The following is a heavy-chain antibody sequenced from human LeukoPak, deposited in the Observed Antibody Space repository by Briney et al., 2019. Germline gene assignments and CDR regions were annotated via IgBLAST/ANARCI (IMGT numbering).Heavy chain of an antibody. J-gene: IGHJ4*02. V-gene: IGHV3-74*01. CDR3: ARDGRVPY. CDR2: INRDGSST. D-gene: IGHD2-2*01. CDR1: GPSLSSYW. Sequence: AGSLTLSCAVSGPSLSSYWMHWVRQAPGKGLVWVSRINRDGSSTSYADSVKGRFTISRDNANNTLYLQMNSLRAEDTAVYYCARDGRVPYWGQGTLVTVSS.